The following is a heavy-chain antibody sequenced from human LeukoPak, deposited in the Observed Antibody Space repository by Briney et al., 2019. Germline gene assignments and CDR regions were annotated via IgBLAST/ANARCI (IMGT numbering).Heavy chain of an antibody. CDR1: GGTFSSYA. J-gene: IGHJ4*02. CDR3: ARGREYSCSSGYDY. D-gene: IGHD6-6*01. V-gene: IGHV1-69*01. Sequence: GSSVKVSCKASGGTFSSYAITWVRQAPGQGLEWMGGIIPIFGTANYAQKFQGRVTITADESTSTAYMELSSLRSEDTAVYYCARGREYSCSSGYDYWGQGTLVTVSS. CDR2: IIPIFGTA.